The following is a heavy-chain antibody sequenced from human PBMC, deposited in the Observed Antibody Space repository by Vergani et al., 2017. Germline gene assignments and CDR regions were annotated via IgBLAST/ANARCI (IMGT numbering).Heavy chain of an antibody. V-gene: IGHV3-23*01. CDR2: ISGSGGST. Sequence: EVQLLESGGGLVQPGGSLRLSCAASGFTFSSYAMSWVRQAPGKGLEWVSAISGSGGSTYYADSVKGRFTISRDNSKNTLYLQMNSLRAEDTAVYYCAKVQGEDYYGSGSYRLGFDYWGQGTLVTVSS. CDR3: AKVQGEDYYGSGSYRLGFDY. CDR1: GFTFSSYA. J-gene: IGHJ4*02. D-gene: IGHD3-10*01.